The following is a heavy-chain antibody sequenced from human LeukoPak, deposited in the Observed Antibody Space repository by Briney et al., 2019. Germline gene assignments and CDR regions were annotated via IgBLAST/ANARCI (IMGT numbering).Heavy chain of an antibody. CDR1: GGSISYY. Sequence: PSETLSLTCSVSGGSISYYWSWTRQPPGKGLEWIGYIYYSGSTNYNPSLKSRVTMSVDTSKSQFSLKLSSVTAADTAVYYCARGFSSSHHPALTWGQGTLVTVSS. CDR3: ARGFSSSHHPALT. CDR2: IYYSGST. D-gene: IGHD6-13*01. V-gene: IGHV4-59*01. J-gene: IGHJ5*02.